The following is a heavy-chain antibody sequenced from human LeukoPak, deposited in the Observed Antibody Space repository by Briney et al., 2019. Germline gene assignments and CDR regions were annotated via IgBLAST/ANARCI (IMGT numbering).Heavy chain of an antibody. CDR1: GFTFSSYS. Sequence: PGGSLRLSCAASGFTFSSYSMNWVRQAPGKGLEWVSSISSSSSYIYYADSVRGRFTISRDNSKNSLYLQLNSLRADDTAVYYCARAYLSRKYDLSGYSFWGQGTLVAVSS. J-gene: IGHJ4*02. CDR3: ARAYLSRKYDLSGYSF. CDR2: ISSSSSYI. V-gene: IGHV3-21*01. D-gene: IGHD3-22*01.